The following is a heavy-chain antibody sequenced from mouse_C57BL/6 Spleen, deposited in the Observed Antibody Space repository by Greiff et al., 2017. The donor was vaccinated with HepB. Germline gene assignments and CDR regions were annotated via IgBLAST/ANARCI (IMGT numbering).Heavy chain of an antibody. D-gene: IGHD3-3*01. CDR1: GYSITSGYY. V-gene: IGHV3-6*01. CDR3: AREGGRGFDV. CDR2: ISYDGSN. Sequence: ESGPGLVKPSQSLSLTCSVTGYSITSGYYWNWIRQFPGNKLEWMGYISYDGSNNYNPSLKNRISITRDTSKNQFFLKLNSVTTEDTATYYCAREGGRGFDVWGTGTTVTVSS. J-gene: IGHJ1*03.